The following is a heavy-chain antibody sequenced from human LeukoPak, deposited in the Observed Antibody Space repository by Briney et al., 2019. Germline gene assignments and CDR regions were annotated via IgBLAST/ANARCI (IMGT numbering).Heavy chain of an antibody. CDR2: TYYRPKFNT. V-gene: IGHV6-1*01. J-gene: IGHJ4*02. CDR3: ARGSHSSFDY. CDR1: GDSLSNKNVA. D-gene: IGHD3-10*01. Sequence: SQTLSLTCAISGDSLSNKNVAWNGIRQSPSRVLEWLGRTYYRPKFNTDYAVSVKSRIAINSDTSKNQFSLQLNSVTPEDTGVYYCARGSHSSFDYWGQGTLVTVSS.